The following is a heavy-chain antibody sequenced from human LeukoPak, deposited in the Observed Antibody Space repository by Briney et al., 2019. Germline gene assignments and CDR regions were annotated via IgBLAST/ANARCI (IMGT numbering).Heavy chain of an antibody. V-gene: IGHV4-61*02. Sequence: PSETLSLTCTVSGGSISSGSYYWTWIRQPAGKGLEWIGRIYISESANYNSSLKSRVTISVDTSKNQFSLKLSSVTAADTAVYYCARDGGSWYYYYMDVWGKGATVTVSS. D-gene: IGHD3-10*01. CDR2: IYISESA. CDR3: ARDGGSWYYYYMDV. J-gene: IGHJ6*03. CDR1: GGSISSGSYY.